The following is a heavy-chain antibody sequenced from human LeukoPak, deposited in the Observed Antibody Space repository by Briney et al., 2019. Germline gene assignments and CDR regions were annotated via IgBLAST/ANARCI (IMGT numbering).Heavy chain of an antibody. D-gene: IGHD2-2*02. CDR1: GYTFTSYD. CDR2: MNPNSGNT. V-gene: IGHV1-8*01. Sequence: GASVKVSCKASGYTFTSYDINWVRQATGQGLEWMGWMNPNSGNTGYAQKFQGRVTMTTNTSISTAYMELSSLRSEDTAVYYCARALREKYQLLYVLYYYYYMDVWGKGTTVTVSS. CDR3: ARALREKYQLLYVLYYYYYMDV. J-gene: IGHJ6*03.